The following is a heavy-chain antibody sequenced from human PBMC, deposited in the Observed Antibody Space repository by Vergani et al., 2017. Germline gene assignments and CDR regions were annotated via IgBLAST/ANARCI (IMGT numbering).Heavy chain of an antibody. CDR2: IYYSGST. CDR1: GGSISSYY. Sequence: QLQLQESGPGLVKPSETLSLTCTVSGGSISSYYWSWIRQPPGKGLEWIGYIYYSGSTNYNPALKSRVTISVDTSKNQFSLKLSSVTAADTAVYYCTRGSWFGELSKFDYWGQGTLVTVSS. J-gene: IGHJ4*02. V-gene: IGHV4-59*01. D-gene: IGHD3-10*01. CDR3: TRGSWFGELSKFDY.